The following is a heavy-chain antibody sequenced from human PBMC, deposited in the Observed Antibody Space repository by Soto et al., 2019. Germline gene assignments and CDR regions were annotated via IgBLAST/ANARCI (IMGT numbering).Heavy chain of an antibody. CDR2: IIPIFGTA. CDR1: GGTFSSYA. CDR3: ARDRRYNWNSDYYYYGMDV. J-gene: IGHJ6*02. V-gene: IGHV1-69*12. D-gene: IGHD1-7*01. Sequence: QVKLVQSGAEVKKPGSSVKVSCKASGGTFSSYAISWVRQAPGQGLEWMGGIIPIFGTANYAQKFQGRVTITADESTSTAYMEPSSLRSEDTAVYYCARDRRYNWNSDYYYYGMDVWGQGTTVTVSS.